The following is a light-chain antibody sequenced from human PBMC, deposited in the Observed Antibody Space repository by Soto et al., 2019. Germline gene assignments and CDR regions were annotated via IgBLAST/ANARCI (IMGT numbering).Light chain of an antibody. J-gene: IGKJ4*01. CDR2: AAS. V-gene: IGKV3-15*01. CDR1: ENINCN. Sequence: EIGMTQSPATLSVSPGERVTLSCMASENINCNLAWYQKKPGQAPTLLIHAASIRATGVPARFSGRRSGTEFSRTISSLQSEGFEVYYWQPYNDWSLPCGGGPKVEIK. CDR3: QPYNDWSLP.